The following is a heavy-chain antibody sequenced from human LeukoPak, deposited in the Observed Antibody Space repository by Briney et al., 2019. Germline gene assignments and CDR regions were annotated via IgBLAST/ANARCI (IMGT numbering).Heavy chain of an antibody. CDR1: GYTFTSYY. V-gene: IGHV1-46*01. J-gene: IGHJ5*02. CDR2: INPGGGGT. D-gene: IGHD2-8*01. Sequence: GASVKVSCKASGYTFTSYYIHWVRQAPGQGLEWMGVINPGGGGTSYAQKFQGRVTMTRDTSTSTVYMDLRSLRSEDTAVYFCARDMLAVPSNWFDPWGQGTLVTVSS. CDR3: ARDMLAVPSNWFDP.